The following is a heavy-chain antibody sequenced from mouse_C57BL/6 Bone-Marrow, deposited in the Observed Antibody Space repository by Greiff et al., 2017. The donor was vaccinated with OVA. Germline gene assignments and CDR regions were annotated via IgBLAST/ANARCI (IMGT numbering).Heavy chain of an antibody. CDR1: EYEFPSHD. CDR2: INSDGGST. J-gene: IGHJ3*01. V-gene: IGHV5-2*01. CDR3: ARHGGYGNYSGGCAY. D-gene: IGHD2-1*01. Sequence: EVQLVESGGGLVQPGESLKLSCESNEYEFPSHDMSWVRKTPEKRLELVAAINSDGGSTYYPDTMERRFIISRDNTKKTLYLQMSSLRAEDTALYYGARHGGYGNYSGGCAYWGQGTLVTVSA.